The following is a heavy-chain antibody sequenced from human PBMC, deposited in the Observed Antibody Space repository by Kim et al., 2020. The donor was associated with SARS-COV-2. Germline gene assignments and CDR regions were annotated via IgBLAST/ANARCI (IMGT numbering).Heavy chain of an antibody. Sequence: SETLSLTCTVSGGSISSYYWSWIWQPPGKGLEWIGYIYYSGSTNYNPSLKSRVTISVDTSKNQFSLKLSYVTAADTAVYYCARSLYYYGSGSYHYYYYGMDVWAKGPRSPSP. CDR3: ARSLYYYGSGSYHYYYYGMDV. D-gene: IGHD3-10*01. CDR2: IYYSGST. J-gene: IGHJ6*02. V-gene: IGHV4-59*13. CDR1: GGSISSYY.